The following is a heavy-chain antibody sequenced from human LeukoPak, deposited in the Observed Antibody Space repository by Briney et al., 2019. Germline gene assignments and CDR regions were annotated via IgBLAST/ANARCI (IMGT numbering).Heavy chain of an antibody. CDR3: ATESLLWLGRGAFDI. V-gene: IGHV1-24*01. D-gene: IGHD3-10*01. CDR1: GYTLTESS. Sequence: ASVKVSCKVSGYTLTESSMHWVRQAPGKGLEWMGGFDPEDGETIYAQKFQGRVTMTEDTSTDTAYMELSSLRSEDTAVYYCATESLLWLGRGAFDIWGQGTMVTVSS. J-gene: IGHJ3*02. CDR2: FDPEDGET.